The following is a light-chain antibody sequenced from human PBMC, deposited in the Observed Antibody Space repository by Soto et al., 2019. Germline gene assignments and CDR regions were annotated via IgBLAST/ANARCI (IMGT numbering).Light chain of an antibody. V-gene: IGKV3-11*01. CDR1: QSVSSY. CDR3: QQRSNWPRSLT. Sequence: EIVLTQSPATLSLSPGERATLSCRASQSVSSYLAWYQQKPGQAPRLLIYDASNRATGIPARFSGSGSGTDFTLTISSLEPEDFAVYYCQQRSNWPRSLTFGGGTGWIS. J-gene: IGKJ4*01. CDR2: DAS.